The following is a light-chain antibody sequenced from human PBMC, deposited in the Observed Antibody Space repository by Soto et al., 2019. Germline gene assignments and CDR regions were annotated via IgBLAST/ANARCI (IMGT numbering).Light chain of an antibody. V-gene: IGKV3-15*01. J-gene: IGKJ1*01. CDR2: DAS. CDR1: HIISXN. Sequence: EIVLTQSPATLSLSPGDSSTLSFMSSHIISXNLAWYQQKPAQAPRLLVFDASTRATGIPARFSGGGSGTEFALTISSLQSEDFALYYCQQYDRWPRTFGQGTKVE. CDR3: QQYDRWPRT.